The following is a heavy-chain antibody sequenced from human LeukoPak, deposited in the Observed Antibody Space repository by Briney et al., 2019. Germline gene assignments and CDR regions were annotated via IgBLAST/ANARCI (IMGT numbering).Heavy chain of an antibody. Sequence: PSETLSLTCAVYGGSFSGYYWSWIRQPPGKGLEWIGEINHSGSTNYNPSLKSRVTISVDTSKNQFSLKLSSVTAADTAVYYCARHGSGRGGELDYWGQGTLVTVSS. D-gene: IGHD3-10*01. J-gene: IGHJ4*02. V-gene: IGHV4-34*01. CDR2: INHSGST. CDR1: GGSFSGYY. CDR3: ARHGSGRGGELDY.